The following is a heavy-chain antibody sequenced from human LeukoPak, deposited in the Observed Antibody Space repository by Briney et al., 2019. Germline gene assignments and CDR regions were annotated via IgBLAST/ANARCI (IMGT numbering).Heavy chain of an antibody. Sequence: ASVKVSCKSSGYTFTSYGISWVRQAPGQGLEWMGWINAYNGNTNYAQKLQGRVTMTTDTSTTTAYMDLSILRSEDTAVYYCARPGELPKGPSYYYHMDVWGKGHTVNIFS. CDR1: GYTFTSYG. CDR3: ARPGELPKGPSYYYHMDV. D-gene: IGHD1-7*01. CDR2: INAYNGNT. J-gene: IGHJ6*03. V-gene: IGHV1-18*01.